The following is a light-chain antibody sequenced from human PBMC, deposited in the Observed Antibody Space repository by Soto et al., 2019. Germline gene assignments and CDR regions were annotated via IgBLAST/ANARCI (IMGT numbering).Light chain of an antibody. CDR3: QVSESSGDHANFNPSGVV. CDR2: YDS. CDR1: NIGRKS. J-gene: IGLJ2*01. V-gene: IGLV3-21*01. Sequence: SYELTQPPSVSVAPGKTARITCGGNNIGRKSVSWYQQRPGQAPVLVMYYDSDRPSGIPERFSGSNSGDTATLTINRVEAGDEADYYCQVSESSGDHANFNPSGVVFGGGTKLTVL.